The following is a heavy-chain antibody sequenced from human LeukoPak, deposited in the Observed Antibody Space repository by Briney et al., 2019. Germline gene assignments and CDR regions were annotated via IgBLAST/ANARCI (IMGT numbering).Heavy chain of an antibody. CDR3: ARPNYYDSSGLWFFDY. Sequence: SETLSLTCTVSGGXISSSSYYWGWIRQPPGKGLEWIGSIYYSGSTYYNPSLKSRVTISVDTSKNQFSLKLSSVTAADTAVYYCARPNYYDSSGLWFFDYWGQGTLVTVSS. V-gene: IGHV4-39*01. CDR1: GGXISSSSYY. J-gene: IGHJ4*02. D-gene: IGHD3-22*01. CDR2: IYYSGST.